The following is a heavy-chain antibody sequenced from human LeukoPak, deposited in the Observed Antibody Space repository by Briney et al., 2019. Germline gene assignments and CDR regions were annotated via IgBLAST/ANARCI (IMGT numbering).Heavy chain of an antibody. D-gene: IGHD6-6*01. J-gene: IGHJ3*02. Sequence: ASVKVSCKASGYTFTSYGISWVRQAPGQGLEWMGWISAYNGNTNYAQKLQGRVTMTTDTSTSTAYMELRSLRSDDTAVYYCARDRPLIEYSSSPADAFDIWGQGTMVTVSS. V-gene: IGHV1-18*01. CDR2: ISAYNGNT. CDR1: GYTFTSYG. CDR3: ARDRPLIEYSSSPADAFDI.